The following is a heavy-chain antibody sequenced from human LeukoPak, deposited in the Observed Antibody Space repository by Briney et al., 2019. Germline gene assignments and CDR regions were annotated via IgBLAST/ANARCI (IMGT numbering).Heavy chain of an antibody. Sequence: PGGSLRLSCAASGFTFSSYAMSWVRQAPGKGLEWVSAISGSGGSTYYADSVKGRFTISRDNSKNTLYLQMNSLRAEDTAVYYCASIGAVPAAILPKVNFDYWGQGTLVTVSS. CDR3: ASIGAVPAAILPKVNFDY. V-gene: IGHV3-23*01. J-gene: IGHJ4*02. CDR2: ISGSGGST. D-gene: IGHD2-2*02. CDR1: GFTFSSYA.